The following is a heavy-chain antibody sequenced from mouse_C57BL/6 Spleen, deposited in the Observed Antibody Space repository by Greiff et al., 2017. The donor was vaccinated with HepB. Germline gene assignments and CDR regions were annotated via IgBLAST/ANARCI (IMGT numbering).Heavy chain of an antibody. V-gene: IGHV5-6*01. CDR3: ARGYDFYAMDY. J-gene: IGHJ4*01. D-gene: IGHD2-10*02. Sequence: EVKVVESGGDLVKPGGSLKLSCAASGFTFSSYGMSWVRQTPDKRLEWVATISSGGSYTYYPDSVKGRFTISRDNAKNTLYLQMSSLKSEDTAMYYCARGYDFYAMDYWGQGTSVTVSS. CDR2: ISSGGSYT. CDR1: GFTFSSYG.